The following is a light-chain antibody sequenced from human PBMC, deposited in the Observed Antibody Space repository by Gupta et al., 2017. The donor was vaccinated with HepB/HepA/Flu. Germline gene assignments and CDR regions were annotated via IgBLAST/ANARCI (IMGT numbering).Light chain of an antibody. J-gene: IGLJ2*01. V-gene: IGLV2-11*01. CDR3: CSYARSYTWV. CDR2: DVS. CDR1: TSDVGVYNY. Sequence: SALSQPRSLSGSPGQPVTISCTGTTSDVGVYNYVSWYQQHPGKPPKLMIFDVSKRPSGVPNRFSGSKSGNTASLTISGLQADEEADYYCCSYARSYTWVFGGGTKLTVL.